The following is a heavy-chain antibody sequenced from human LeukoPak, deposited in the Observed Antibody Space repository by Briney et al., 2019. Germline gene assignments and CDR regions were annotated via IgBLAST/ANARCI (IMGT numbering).Heavy chain of an antibody. CDR1: GFTFSSYA. D-gene: IGHD3-3*01. CDR2: ISGSGGST. CDR3: ARDPYYDFWSGYYTPFDF. J-gene: IGHJ4*02. Sequence: GGSLRLSCAASGFTFSSYAMSWVRQAPGKGLEWVSAISGSGGSTYYADSVKGRFTISRDNSKNTLYLQMSSLRDEDTAVYYCARDPYYDFWSGYYTPFDFWGQGTLVTVSS. V-gene: IGHV3-23*01.